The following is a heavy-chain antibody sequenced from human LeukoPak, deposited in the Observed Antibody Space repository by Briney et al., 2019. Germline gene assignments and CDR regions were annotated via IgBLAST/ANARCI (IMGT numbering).Heavy chain of an antibody. CDR1: GDSISSYY. D-gene: IGHD4-17*01. Sequence: SETLSLTCTVSGDSISSYYWSWIRQPPGKGLEWIGSIYYSGSTYYNPSLKSRVTISVDTSKNQFSLKLSSVTAADTAVYYCARGIIDYGDYGLDYWGQGTLVTVSS. J-gene: IGHJ4*02. V-gene: IGHV4-39*07. CDR2: IYYSGST. CDR3: ARGIIDYGDYGLDY.